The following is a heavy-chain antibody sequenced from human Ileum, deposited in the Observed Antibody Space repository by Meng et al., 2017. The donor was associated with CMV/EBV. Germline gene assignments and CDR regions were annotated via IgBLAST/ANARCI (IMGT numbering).Heavy chain of an antibody. CDR2: IYRGDDK. J-gene: IGHJ4*02. V-gene: IGHV2-5*02. CDR3: AHFVGGYYPSRPDY. D-gene: IGHD1-26*01. CDR1: GFSPSTSGEV. Sequence: QITLKESGPPLVTPTHTLTLTCSSSGFSPSTSGEVVGWIRQPPGKALEWLALIYRGDDKRYSPSLNSRLTIAKDTSKNEVVLTLTNMGPIDTGTYYCAHFVGGYYPSRPDYWGQGTLVTVSS.